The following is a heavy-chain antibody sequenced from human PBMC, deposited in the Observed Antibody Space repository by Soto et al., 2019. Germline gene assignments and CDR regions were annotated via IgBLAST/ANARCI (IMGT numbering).Heavy chain of an antibody. D-gene: IGHD6-19*01. CDR1: GFTFSSYS. CDR2: ISSSSSTI. V-gene: IGHV3-48*02. CDR3: ARVGEQWLVVSNYYYYGMDV. J-gene: IGHJ6*02. Sequence: EVQLVESGGGLVQPGGSLRLSCAASGFTFSSYSMNWVRQAPGKGLEWVSYISSSSSTIYYADSVKGRFTISRDNAQNSLYLQMNSLRDEDTAVYYCARVGEQWLVVSNYYYYGMDVWGQGTTVTVSS.